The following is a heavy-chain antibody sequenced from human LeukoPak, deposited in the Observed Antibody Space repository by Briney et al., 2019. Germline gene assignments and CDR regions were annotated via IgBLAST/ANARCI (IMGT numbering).Heavy chain of an antibody. CDR2: IIPVLGVS. CDR3: TREGVYAPDPSSYHRAPFDI. D-gene: IGHD3-16*02. J-gene: IGHJ3*02. CDR1: GGTFSEDV. Sequence: SVKVSCRASGGTFSEDVITWVRQAPGQRPEWMGRIIPVLGVSNFAQKFRGRITITADKSTSTGHMELSRLEFGDTAIYYCTREGVYAPDPSSYHRAPFDIWGQGTVVIVSS. V-gene: IGHV1-69*04.